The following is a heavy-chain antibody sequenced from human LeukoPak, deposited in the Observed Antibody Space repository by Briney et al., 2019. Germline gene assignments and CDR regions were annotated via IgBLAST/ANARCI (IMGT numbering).Heavy chain of an antibody. Sequence: GGSLGRSCATAGFTFSSFWMTWVRQAPGKGLEWVANIKQDGSEKYYVDSVKGRFTISRDNSKDSLYLQMNSLRAEDTAVYYCARVPAYGDYSDYWGQGTLVTVSS. CDR2: IKQDGSEK. V-gene: IGHV3-7*01. CDR3: ARVPAYGDYSDY. CDR1: GFTFSSFW. J-gene: IGHJ4*02. D-gene: IGHD4-17*01.